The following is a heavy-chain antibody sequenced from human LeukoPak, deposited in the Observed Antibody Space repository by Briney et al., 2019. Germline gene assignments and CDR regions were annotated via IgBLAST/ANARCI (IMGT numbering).Heavy chain of an antibody. CDR2: IIPIFGTA. Sequence: SVKVSCKASGGTFSSYAISWVRQAPGQGLEWMGGIIPIFGTANYAQKFQGRVTITTEESTSTAYMELSSLRSEDTAVYYCASSGSYHNAFDIWGQGTMVTVSS. D-gene: IGHD1-26*01. CDR1: GGTFSSYA. CDR3: ASSGSYHNAFDI. J-gene: IGHJ3*02. V-gene: IGHV1-69*05.